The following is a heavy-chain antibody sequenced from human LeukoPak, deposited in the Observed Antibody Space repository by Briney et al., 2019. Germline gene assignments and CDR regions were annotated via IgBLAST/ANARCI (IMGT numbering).Heavy chain of an antibody. V-gene: IGHV4-34*01. CDR3: ARVWSSSYDY. D-gene: IGHD6-6*01. Sequence: SETLSLTCAVYGGSFSGYYWSWIRQPPGKGLEWIGEINHSGSTNYNPSLKSRVTISVDTSKNQFSLKLSSVTAADTAVYYCARVWSSSYDYWGQGTLVTVSS. CDR2: INHSGST. J-gene: IGHJ4*02. CDR1: GGSFSGYY.